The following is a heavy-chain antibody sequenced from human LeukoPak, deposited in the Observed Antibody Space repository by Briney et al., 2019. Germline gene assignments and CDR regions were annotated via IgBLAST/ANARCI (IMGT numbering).Heavy chain of an antibody. CDR3: ARERSITMIVVATD. D-gene: IGHD3-22*01. CDR2: IYSGGST. Sequence: GGSLRLSCAASGFTVSSNYMSWVRQAPGKGLEWVSVIYSGGSTYYADSVKGRFTISRDNSKNTLYLQMNSLRAEDTAVYYCARERSITMIVVATDWGQGTLVTVSS. V-gene: IGHV3-66*01. CDR1: GFTVSSNY. J-gene: IGHJ4*02.